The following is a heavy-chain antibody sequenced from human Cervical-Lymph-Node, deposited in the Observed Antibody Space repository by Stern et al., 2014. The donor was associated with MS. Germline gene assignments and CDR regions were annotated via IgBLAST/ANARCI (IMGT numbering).Heavy chain of an antibody. J-gene: IGHJ4*02. CDR3: AHRLKVESTAKGFDY. CDR2: IYWDDDK. Sequence: QVTLKESGPTLVKPTQTLTLTCSFSGFSLSTSGVGVGWIRQPPGKALEWLALIYWDDDKHYSPSLKSRLTITKGTSKNQVVLTMTNMDPVDTATYYCAHRLKVESTAKGFDYWGQGTLVTVSS. D-gene: IGHD5-18*01. V-gene: IGHV2-5*02. CDR1: GFSLSTSGVG.